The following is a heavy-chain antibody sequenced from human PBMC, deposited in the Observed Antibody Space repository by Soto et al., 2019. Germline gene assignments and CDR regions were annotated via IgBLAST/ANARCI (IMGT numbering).Heavy chain of an antibody. D-gene: IGHD3-16*01. CDR3: ARALKSGEGY. J-gene: IGHJ4*02. V-gene: IGHV1-2*02. Sequence: ASVKVSCKASGYTFTGYYIHWVRQAPGQGLEWMGWISPNSGDTKCAQKFQGRVTMTRDTSISTAYMELSSLISDDTAVYYCARALKSGEGYWGQGTLVTVSS. CDR2: ISPNSGDT. CDR1: GYTFTGYY.